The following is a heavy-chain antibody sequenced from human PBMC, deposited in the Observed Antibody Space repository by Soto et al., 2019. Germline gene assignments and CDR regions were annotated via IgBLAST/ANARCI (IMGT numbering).Heavy chain of an antibody. CDR2: IYYSGST. V-gene: IGHV4-39*01. J-gene: IGHJ4*02. CDR1: GGSISSSSYY. CDR3: ASLRERITIFGVAKSFDY. D-gene: IGHD3-3*01. Sequence: SETLSLTCTVSGGSISSSSYYWGWIRQPPGKGLEWIGSIYYSGSTYYNPSLKSRVTISVDTSKNQFSLKLSSVTAADTAVYYCASLRERITIFGVAKSFDYWGQGTLVTVSS.